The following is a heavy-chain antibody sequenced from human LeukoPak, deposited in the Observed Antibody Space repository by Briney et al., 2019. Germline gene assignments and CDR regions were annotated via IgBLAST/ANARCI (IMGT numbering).Heavy chain of an antibody. V-gene: IGHV4-38-2*02. CDR2: IYYSGST. Sequence: SETLSLTCTVSGYSISSGYYWGWIRQPPGKGLEWIGSIYYSGSTYYNPSLKSRVTISVDTSKNQFSLKLSSVTAADTAVYYCARDQGVYSYGTKYFDYWGQGTLVTVSS. CDR3: ARDQGVYSYGTKYFDY. CDR1: GYSISSGYY. J-gene: IGHJ4*02. D-gene: IGHD5-18*01.